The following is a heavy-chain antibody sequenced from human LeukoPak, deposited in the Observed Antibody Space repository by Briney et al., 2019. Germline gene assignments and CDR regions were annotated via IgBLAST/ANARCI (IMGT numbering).Heavy chain of an antibody. CDR2: IYYSGST. CDR3: ARVAVLSTFDY. CDR1: GGSISSYY. J-gene: IGHJ4*02. D-gene: IGHD5/OR15-5a*01. Sequence: PSETLSLTCIVSGGSISSYYWSWIRQPPGKGLEWIGYIYYSGSTDYNPSLKSRVTISVDTSKNQFSLKLSSVTAADTAVYYCARVAVLSTFDYWGQRTLVTVCS. V-gene: IGHV4-59*01.